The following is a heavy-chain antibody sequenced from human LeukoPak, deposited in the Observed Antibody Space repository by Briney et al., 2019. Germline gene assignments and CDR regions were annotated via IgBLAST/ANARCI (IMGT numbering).Heavy chain of an antibody. J-gene: IGHJ4*02. CDR3: ARVSGSLFDY. CDR2: ISYDGSNK. Sequence: GGSLRLSCAASGFTLSSYAMHWVRQAPSKGLEWVAVISYDGSNKYYADSVKGRFTISRDNSKNTLYLQMNSLRAEDTAVYYCARVSGSLFDYWGQGTLVTVSS. CDR1: GFTLSSYA. V-gene: IGHV3-30*04. D-gene: IGHD1-26*01.